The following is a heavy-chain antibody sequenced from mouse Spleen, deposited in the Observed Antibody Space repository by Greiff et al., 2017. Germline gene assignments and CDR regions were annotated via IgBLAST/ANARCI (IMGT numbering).Heavy chain of an antibody. D-gene: IGHD2-14*01. J-gene: IGHJ2*01. CDR3: ARSKGNYYDY. V-gene: IGHV1-4*01. CDR1: GYTFTSYT. CDR2: INPSSGYT. Sequence: VQGVESGAELARPGASVKMSCKASGYTFTSYTMHWVKQRPGQGLEWIGYINPSSGYTKYNQKFKDKATLTADKSSSTAYMQLSSLTSEDSAVYYCARSKGNYYDYWGQGTTLTVSS.